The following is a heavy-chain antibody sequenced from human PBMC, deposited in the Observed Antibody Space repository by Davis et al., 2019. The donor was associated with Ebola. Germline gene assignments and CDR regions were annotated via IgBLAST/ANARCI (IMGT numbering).Heavy chain of an antibody. CDR3: ANRRMTGSHSDY. CDR2: ISSSGSVI. CDR1: GFSFRDYY. V-gene: IGHV3-11*01. Sequence: GESLKISCAASGFSFRDYYMSWIRQAPGKGLEWLSYISSSGSVIYYANSVKGRFTISRDNAKNSLYLQMNSLRAEDTALYYCANRRMTGSHSDYWGQGTLVTVSS. J-gene: IGHJ4*02. D-gene: IGHD3-9*01.